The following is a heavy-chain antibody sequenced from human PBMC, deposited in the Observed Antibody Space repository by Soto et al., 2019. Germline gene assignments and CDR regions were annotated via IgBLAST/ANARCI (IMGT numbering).Heavy chain of an antibody. J-gene: IGHJ4*02. CDR1: GYSFTSFW. V-gene: IGHV5-10-1*01. CDR3: ARRRPGYADYIFHY. Sequence: PGESLKISCKGSGYSFTSFWISWVRQMPGKGLEWLGRIDPSDSRTNYNPSFQGRVTISADRSTSTAFLQWSSLEASDTAMYYCARRRPGYADYIFHYWGQGTLVTVSS. D-gene: IGHD4-17*01. CDR2: IDPSDSRT.